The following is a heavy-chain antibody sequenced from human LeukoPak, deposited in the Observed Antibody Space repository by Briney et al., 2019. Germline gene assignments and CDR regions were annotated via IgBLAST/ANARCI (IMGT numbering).Heavy chain of an antibody. CDR1: GFTFSSFG. V-gene: IGHV3-30*02. CDR3: VKDRAHCSGGSCSYFDY. CDR2: IWYDGSHK. J-gene: IGHJ4*01. Sequence: GGSLRLSCAASGFTFSSFGMHWVRQAPGKGLEWVAVIWYDGSHKYYAGSVKGRFTISRDNSENTLFLQMNSLRADDMAVYYCVKDRAHCSGGSCSYFDYWGQGTLVIVSS. D-gene: IGHD2-15*01.